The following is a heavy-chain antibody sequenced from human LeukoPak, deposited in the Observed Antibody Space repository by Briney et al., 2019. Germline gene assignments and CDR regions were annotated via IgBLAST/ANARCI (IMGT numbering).Heavy chain of an antibody. V-gene: IGHV1-18*01. CDR2: ISAYNGNT. J-gene: IGHJ6*03. D-gene: IGHD3-16*02. CDR3: ARGSAYYDYVWGSYRHYYMDV. CDR1: GYTFTSYG. Sequence: GASVKVSCKASGYTFTSYGISWVRQAPGQGLEWMGWISAYNGNTNYAQKFQGRVTITADESTSTAYMELSSLRSEDTAVYYCARGSAYYDYVWGSYRHYYMDVWGKGTTVTISS.